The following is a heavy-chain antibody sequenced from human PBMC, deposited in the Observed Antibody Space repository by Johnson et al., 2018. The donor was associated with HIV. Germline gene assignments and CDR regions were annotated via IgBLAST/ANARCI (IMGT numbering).Heavy chain of an antibody. V-gene: IGHV3-30*02. CDR1: GFTFSSYG. Sequence: QVQLVESGGGVVQPGGSLRLSCAASGFTFSSYGMHWVRQAPGKGLEWVAFIRYDGSNKYYADSVKGRFTISRDKSKNTLYLQMNSLRSEDTALYYCAKDVGNYWPDSCDIWGQGTMVTVSS. D-gene: IGHD3-22*01. CDR2: IRYDGSNK. J-gene: IGHJ3*02. CDR3: AKDVGNYWPDSCDI.